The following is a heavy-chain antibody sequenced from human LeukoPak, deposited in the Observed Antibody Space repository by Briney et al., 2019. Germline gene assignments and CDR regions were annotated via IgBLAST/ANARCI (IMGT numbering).Heavy chain of an antibody. D-gene: IGHD3-22*01. CDR3: TRRYYHDSSGYYYGDF. V-gene: IGHV3-72*01. CDR2: TRNKANSYTT. CDR1: GFTFSDHY. Sequence: GGSLRLSCAASGFTFSDHYMDWVRQAPGKGLEWVGRTRNKANSYTTEYAASVKGRFTISRDDSKNTAFLQMNSLKTEDTAVYYCTRRYYHDSSGYYYGDFWGQGTRVTVSS. J-gene: IGHJ4*02.